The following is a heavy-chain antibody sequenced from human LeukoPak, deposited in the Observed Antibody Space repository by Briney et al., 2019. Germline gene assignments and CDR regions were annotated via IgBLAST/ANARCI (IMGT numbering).Heavy chain of an antibody. CDR1: GFSFSSYS. CDR2: INKDGSAK. CDR3: ASIIWFGENDY. D-gene: IGHD3-10*01. Sequence: GGSLRLSCAASGFSFSSYSMSWVRQAPGKGLEWVANINKDGSAKYYVDSVKGRFTISRDNAKNSLYLQMNSLRAEDTAVYYCASIIWFGENDYWGQGTLVTVSS. J-gene: IGHJ4*02. V-gene: IGHV3-7*01.